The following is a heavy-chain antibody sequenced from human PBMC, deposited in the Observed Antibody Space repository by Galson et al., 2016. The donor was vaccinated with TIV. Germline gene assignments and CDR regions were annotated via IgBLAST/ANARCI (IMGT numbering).Heavy chain of an antibody. V-gene: IGHV1-18*04. Sequence: SCKASGYTFTRLGISWVRQAPGQGLEWMGWIRIYNGDTNYAQKFQGRVTMTADTSTSTVYMELTNLTSDDTAVYYCAKGRIPSMFYHHYYMDVWGKGTTVTVSS. CDR1: GYTFTRLG. CDR2: IRIYNGDT. J-gene: IGHJ6*03. D-gene: IGHD3-10*02. CDR3: AKGRIPSMFYHHYYMDV.